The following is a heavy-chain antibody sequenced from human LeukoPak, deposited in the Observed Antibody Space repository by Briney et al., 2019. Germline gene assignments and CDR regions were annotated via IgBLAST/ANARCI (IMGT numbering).Heavy chain of an antibody. J-gene: IGHJ4*02. Sequence: GASVKVSCKASGYTFTSYYMHWVRQAPGHGLEWMGIINPSGGSTSYAQKFHGRVTMTRHTSTSTVYMELSSLRSEDTAVYHCARVRIVGSDYYFDYWGQGTLVTVSS. CDR1: GYTFTSYY. D-gene: IGHD1-26*01. CDR2: INPSGGST. V-gene: IGHV1-46*01. CDR3: ARVRIVGSDYYFDY.